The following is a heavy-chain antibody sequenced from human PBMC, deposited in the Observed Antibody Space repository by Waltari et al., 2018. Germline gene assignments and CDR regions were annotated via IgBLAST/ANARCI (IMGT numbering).Heavy chain of an antibody. J-gene: IGHJ4*02. V-gene: IGHV1-8*01. CDR3: ARGRRGVGYRGYDAGDY. D-gene: IGHD5-12*01. Sequence: QMQLVQSGAEVKKPGASVKVSCKASGYTFTNYDIYWVRQATGQGLEWMGWMSPNNGNTGYAQNFQGRVTITRDTSISTAYMELTGLTSEDTAVYYCARGRRGVGYRGYDAGDYWGQGTLVIVSS. CDR2: MSPNNGNT. CDR1: GYTFTNYD.